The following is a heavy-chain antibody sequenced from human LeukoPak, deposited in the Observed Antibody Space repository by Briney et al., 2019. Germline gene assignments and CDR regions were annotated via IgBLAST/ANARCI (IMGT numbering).Heavy chain of an antibody. J-gene: IGHJ4*02. CDR2: IYYSGST. V-gene: IGHV4-34*01. CDR1: GGSFSGYY. D-gene: IGHD3-22*01. Sequence: PSETLSLTCAVYGGSFSGYYWSWIRQPPGKGLEWIGNIYYSGSTNYNPSLKSRVTISVDTSKNQFSLKLSSVTAADTAVYYCARGEVIVVVGFDYWGQGTLVTVSS. CDR3: ARGEVIVVVGFDY.